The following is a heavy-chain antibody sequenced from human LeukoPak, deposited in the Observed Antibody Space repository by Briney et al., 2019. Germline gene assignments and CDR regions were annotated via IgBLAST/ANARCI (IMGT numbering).Heavy chain of an antibody. Sequence: PGRSLRLSCSASGFTFRSYGMHWVRQAPGGGLEWVVVIWYEGSDKHYADSVKGRFTISRDNSKNTLYLQLNSLRAEDTAVYYCARGSSSWYFFDYWGQGTLVSVSS. J-gene: IGHJ4*02. CDR1: GFTFRSYG. V-gene: IGHV3-33*01. CDR3: ARGSSSWYFFDY. D-gene: IGHD6-13*01. CDR2: IWYEGSDK.